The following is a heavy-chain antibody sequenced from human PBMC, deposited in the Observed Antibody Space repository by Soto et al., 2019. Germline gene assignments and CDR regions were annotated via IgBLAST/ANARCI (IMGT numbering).Heavy chain of an antibody. V-gene: IGHV1-18*01. Sequence: QVQLVQSGAEVKKPGASVKVSCKASGYTFTSYGISWVRQAPGQGLEWMGWISAYNGNTNYAQKLQGRVTMTTDTSTSTAYMELRSLRSDDTAVYYCARDQRSWTNYYYYGMDVWGQGTTVTVSS. CDR1: GYTFTSYG. D-gene: IGHD6-13*01. CDR2: ISAYNGNT. J-gene: IGHJ6*02. CDR3: ARDQRSWTNYYYYGMDV.